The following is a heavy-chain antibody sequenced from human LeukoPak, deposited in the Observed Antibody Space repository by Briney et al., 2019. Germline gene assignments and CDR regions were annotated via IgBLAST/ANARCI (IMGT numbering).Heavy chain of an antibody. CDR2: TYYRSKWYN. Sequence: SQTLSLTCVISGDSVSSNSVAWNWIRQSPSRGLEWLGRTYYRSKWYNDYAVSVKSRITIGPDTSRNQFSLQLNSVTPEDTAVYYCARETINFFDYWGQGTLVTVSS. CDR1: GDSVSSNSVA. CDR3: ARETINFFDY. V-gene: IGHV6-1*01. D-gene: IGHD4/OR15-4a*01. J-gene: IGHJ4*02.